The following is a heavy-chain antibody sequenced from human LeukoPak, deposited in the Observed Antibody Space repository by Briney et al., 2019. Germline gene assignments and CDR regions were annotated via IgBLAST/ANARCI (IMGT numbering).Heavy chain of an antibody. CDR3: AKDPTYTMVRGVINYYYGMDV. V-gene: IGHV3-23*01. D-gene: IGHD3-10*01. Sequence: GGSLRLSCAASRFTFSNYAMSWVRQAPGKGLEWVSAIGGSGGSTYYADSVKGRFTISRDNSKDTLYLQMNSLRAEDTAVYYCAKDPTYTMVRGVINYYYGMDVWGQGTTVTVSS. CDR2: IGGSGGST. CDR1: RFTFSNYA. J-gene: IGHJ6*02.